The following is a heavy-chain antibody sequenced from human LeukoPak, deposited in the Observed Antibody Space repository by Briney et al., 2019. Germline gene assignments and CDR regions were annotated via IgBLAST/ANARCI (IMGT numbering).Heavy chain of an antibody. CDR2: IYYSGST. CDR1: GGSISSYY. V-gene: IGHV4-59*08. J-gene: IGHJ4*02. CDR3: ARRFTIFDY. D-gene: IGHD3-3*01. Sequence: KPSETLSLTCTVSGGSISSYYWSWIRQPPGKGLEWIGYIYYSGSTNYNPSLKSRVTISVDTSKNQFSLKLSSVTAADTAVYCCARRFTIFDYWGQGTLVTVSS.